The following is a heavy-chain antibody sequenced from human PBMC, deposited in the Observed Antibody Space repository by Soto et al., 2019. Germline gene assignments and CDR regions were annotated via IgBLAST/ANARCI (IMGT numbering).Heavy chain of an antibody. CDR3: ARQEYYSGSCDSFEY. D-gene: IGHD1-26*01. CDR1: CGSISSNNSY. J-gene: IGHJ4*02. V-gene: IGHV4-39*01. Sequence: SETLSLTSTVSCGSISSNNSYWGWIRQTPGKVLEWIGSIYHGGNTYYHPSLESRVTISLDTCRKQLCWWLRPGTAADTAAYCRARQEYYSGSCDSFEYLGEATLVTVSS. CDR2: IYHGGNT.